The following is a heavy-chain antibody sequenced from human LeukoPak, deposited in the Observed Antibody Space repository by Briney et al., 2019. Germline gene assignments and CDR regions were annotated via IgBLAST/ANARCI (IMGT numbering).Heavy chain of an antibody. CDR2: INPSGGST. J-gene: IGHJ4*02. D-gene: IGHD4/OR15-4a*01. V-gene: IGHV1-46*01. CDR1: GYTFTSYY. CDR3: AREDSDYGFDY. Sequence: GAAVKVYCKASGYTFTSYYMHWVRQAPGQGLEWMGIINPSGGSTSYAQKFQGRVTMTRDTSTSTVYMELSSLRSEDTAVYYCAREDSDYGFDYWGQGTLVIVSS.